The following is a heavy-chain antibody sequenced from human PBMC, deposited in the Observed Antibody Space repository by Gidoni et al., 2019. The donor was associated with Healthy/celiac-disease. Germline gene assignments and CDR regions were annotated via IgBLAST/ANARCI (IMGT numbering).Heavy chain of an antibody. CDR1: GFTVSSNY. J-gene: IGHJ4*02. CDR3: ARVGYSSGWYPAADY. Sequence: EVQLVESGGGLFQPGGSLRLSCAASGFTVSSNYMSWVRQAPGKGLEWVSVIYSGGSTYYADSVKGRFTISRDNSKNTLYLQMNSLRAEDTAVYYCARVGYSSGWYPAADYWGQGTLVTVSS. CDR2: IYSGGST. D-gene: IGHD6-19*01. V-gene: IGHV3-53*01.